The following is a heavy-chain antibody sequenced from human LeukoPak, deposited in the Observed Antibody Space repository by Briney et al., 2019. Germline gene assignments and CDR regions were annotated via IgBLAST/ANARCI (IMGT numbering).Heavy chain of an antibody. D-gene: IGHD6-13*01. Sequence: PGGSLRLSCAASGFTFSSYSMNWVRQAPGKGLEWVSGISWNSGSIGYADSVKGRFTISRDNAKNSLYLQMNSLRAEDTALYYCAKDVSWSGLYYYGMDVWGQGTTVTVSS. J-gene: IGHJ6*02. V-gene: IGHV3-9*01. CDR3: AKDVSWSGLYYYGMDV. CDR2: ISWNSGSI. CDR1: GFTFSSYS.